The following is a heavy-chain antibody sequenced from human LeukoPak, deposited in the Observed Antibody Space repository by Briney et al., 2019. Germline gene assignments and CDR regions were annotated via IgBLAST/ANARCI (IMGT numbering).Heavy chain of an antibody. D-gene: IGHD5-18*01. J-gene: IGHJ6*03. CDR1: GGSFSGYY. Sequence: SETLSLTCAVYGGSFSGYYWSWIRQPPGKGLEGIGEINHSGSTNYNPSLKSRVTISVDTSKNQFSLKLSSVAAADTAVYYCARLQLSRYHYYYYMDVWGKGTTVTVSS. CDR3: ARLQLSRYHYYYYMDV. CDR2: INHSGST. V-gene: IGHV4-34*01.